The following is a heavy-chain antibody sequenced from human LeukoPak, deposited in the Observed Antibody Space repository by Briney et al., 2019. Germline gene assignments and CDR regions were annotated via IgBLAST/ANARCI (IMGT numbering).Heavy chain of an antibody. J-gene: IGHJ4*02. D-gene: IGHD3-22*01. CDR3: ARDPRVYDSSGPLDY. Sequence: GGSLRLSCAASGFTFSSYAMSWVRQAPGKGLEWVSVISGSGGGGSTYYADSVKGRFTISRDNSKNTLYLQMNGLRAEDTAVYYCARDPRVYDSSGPLDYWGQGTLVTVSS. V-gene: IGHV3-23*01. CDR2: ISGSGGGGST. CDR1: GFTFSSYA.